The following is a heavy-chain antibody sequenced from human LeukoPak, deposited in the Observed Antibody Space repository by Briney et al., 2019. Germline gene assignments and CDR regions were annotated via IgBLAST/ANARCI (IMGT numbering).Heavy chain of an antibody. V-gene: IGHV3-30*18. CDR1: GFTFCNYD. J-gene: IGHJ4*02. Sequence: GGSLRLSCAASGFTFCNYDMHWVRQAPGKGLEWVAVISYDGSNKYYADSVKGRFTISRDNSKNTLYLQMNSLRAEDTAVYYCAKGGDFDYWGQGTLVTVSS. CDR2: ISYDGSNK. D-gene: IGHD3-16*01. CDR3: AKGGDFDY.